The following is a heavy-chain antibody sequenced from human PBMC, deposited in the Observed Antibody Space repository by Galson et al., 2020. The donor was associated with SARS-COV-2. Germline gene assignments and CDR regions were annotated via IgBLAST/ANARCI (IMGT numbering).Heavy chain of an antibody. CDR2: IWYDGSNK. Sequence: QLGESLKISCAASGFTFSSYGMHWVRQAPGKGLERVAVIWYDGSNKYYADSVKGRFTISRDNSKNTLYLQMNSLRAEDTAVYYCAKDYGVSYGAAAGETYNDYWGQGTLVTVSS. CDR1: GFTFSSYG. V-gene: IGHV3-33*06. J-gene: IGHJ4*02. D-gene: IGHD6-13*01. CDR3: AKDYGVSYGAAAGETYNDY.